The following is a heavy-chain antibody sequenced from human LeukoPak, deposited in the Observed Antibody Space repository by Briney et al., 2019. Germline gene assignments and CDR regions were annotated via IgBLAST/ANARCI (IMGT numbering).Heavy chain of an antibody. V-gene: IGHV3-48*03. CDR2: ISSSGSTI. Sequence: PGGSLRLSCAASGFTFSSYEMNWVRQAPGKGLEWVSYISSSGSTIYYADSVKGRFTISRDNAKNSLYLQMNSLRAEDTAVYYCARERLGYSSGYNWFDPRGQGTLVTVSS. CDR3: ARERLGYSSGYNWFDP. J-gene: IGHJ5*02. D-gene: IGHD6-19*01. CDR1: GFTFSSYE.